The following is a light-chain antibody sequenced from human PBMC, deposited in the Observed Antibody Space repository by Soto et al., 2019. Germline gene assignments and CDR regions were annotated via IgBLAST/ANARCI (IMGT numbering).Light chain of an antibody. V-gene: IGKV3-15*01. CDR3: QPYDSWQPT. CDR2: DTS. CDR1: QGIGDT. J-gene: IGKJ4*02. Sequence: EVVMTQSPATLSVTPGDGVTLSCRANQGIGDTLAWYHHKPGQTPRLLIYDTSTRAAGVPARFSGSRSGPEFTLPINRLQAEDSSINYCQPYDSWQPTFGGGTKVESK.